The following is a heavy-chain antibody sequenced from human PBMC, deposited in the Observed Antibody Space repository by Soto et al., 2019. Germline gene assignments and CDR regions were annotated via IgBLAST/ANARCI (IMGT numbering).Heavy chain of an antibody. D-gene: IGHD1-7*01. CDR3: ARDELGPYGIDV. Sequence: PGGSLRLSCAASGFTFSSYAVSWVRQAPGKGLEWVSAISGSGGSTYYADSVKGRFTISRDNSKNTLYLQMNSLRAEDTAVYYCARDELGPYGIDVWGQGTTGTVSS. CDR1: GFTFSSYA. CDR2: ISGSGGST. V-gene: IGHV3-23*01. J-gene: IGHJ6*02.